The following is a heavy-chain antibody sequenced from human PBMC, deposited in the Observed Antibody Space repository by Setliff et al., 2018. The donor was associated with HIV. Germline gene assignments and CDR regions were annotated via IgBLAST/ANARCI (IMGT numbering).Heavy chain of an antibody. J-gene: IGHJ3*02. CDR1: GGTFSSYA. D-gene: IGHD3-22*01. CDR2: IIPIFGTA. V-gene: IGHV1-69*13. Sequence: SVKVSCKASGGTFSSYAISWVRQAPGQGLEWMGGIIPIFGTANYAQKFQGRVTITADESTSTAYMGLSSLRSEDTAVYYCARADYDSSGYDAFDIWGQGTMVTVSS. CDR3: ARADYDSSGYDAFDI.